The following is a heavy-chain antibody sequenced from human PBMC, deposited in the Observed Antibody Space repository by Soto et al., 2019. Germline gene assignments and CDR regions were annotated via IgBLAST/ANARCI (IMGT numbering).Heavy chain of an antibody. CDR1: GASISSGGYY. CDR2: IYYSGST. D-gene: IGHD6-6*01. CDR3: ARGSAYSSASHRFDP. J-gene: IGHJ5*02. Sequence: QVQLQESGPGLVKPSQTLSLTCTVSGASISSGGYYWSWIRQHPGQGLEWIGYIYYSGSTYYNPSLKSRVTISVDTSKNQFSLKLNSVTAADTAVYYCARGSAYSSASHRFDPWGQGTLVTVSS. V-gene: IGHV4-31*03.